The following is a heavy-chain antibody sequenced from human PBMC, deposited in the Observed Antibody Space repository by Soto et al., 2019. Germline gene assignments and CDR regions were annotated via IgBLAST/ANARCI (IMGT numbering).Heavy chain of an antibody. CDR3: ARKSLYGSGSSFDF. D-gene: IGHD3-10*01. Sequence: QVQLVQSGAEVKKPGASVRVSCKASGYTFTDYYMHWVRQAPGQGREWMAWINPNTGDTKYDQKLQGSVTVTRDTSNRILYMELRSLRSNDTAIYYCARKSLYGSGSSFDFWGQGTLVTVSS. J-gene: IGHJ5*01. CDR2: INPNTGDT. CDR1: GYTFTDYY. V-gene: IGHV1-2*02.